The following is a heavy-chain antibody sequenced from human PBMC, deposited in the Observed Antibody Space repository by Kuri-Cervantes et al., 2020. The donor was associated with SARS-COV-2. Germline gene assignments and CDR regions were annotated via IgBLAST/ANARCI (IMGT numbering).Heavy chain of an antibody. V-gene: IGHV3-23*01. Sequence: GGSLRLSCAASGFTFNTYAMSWVRQAPGKGLEWVSGISGRGGSTYYADSVKGRFTISRDNSNNTLYLQMNSLRAEDTAVYYCANGGSGYYLHDAFDIWGQGTMVTVSS. CDR1: GFTFNTYA. D-gene: IGHD3-22*01. CDR3: ANGGSGYYLHDAFDI. CDR2: ISGRGGST. J-gene: IGHJ3*02.